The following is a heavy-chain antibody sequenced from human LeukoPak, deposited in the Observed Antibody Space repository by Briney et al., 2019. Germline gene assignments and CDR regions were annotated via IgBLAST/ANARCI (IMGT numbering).Heavy chain of an antibody. V-gene: IGHV3-30*04. D-gene: IGHD3-3*01. CDR2: ISSDGSNK. J-gene: IGHJ4*02. Sequence: GGSLILSCAASGFTLSSYVMHWVRQAPGKGLECVAVISSDGSNKYYADSVKGRFTVSRDNSKNTLYLQMNSLRPEDTAVYYCASDLPTVVIFGAFDSWGQGTLVTVSP. CDR1: GFTLSSYV. CDR3: ASDLPTVVIFGAFDS.